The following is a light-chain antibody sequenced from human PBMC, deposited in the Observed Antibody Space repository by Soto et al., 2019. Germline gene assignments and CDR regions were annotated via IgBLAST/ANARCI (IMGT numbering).Light chain of an antibody. CDR1: QSVSNN. J-gene: IGKJ1*01. CDR3: QHTLKWPPT. Sequence: EIVLTQSPGTLSLSPGERATLSCRASQSVSNNYLAWYQQKPGQAPRLLIYGASNRAAGIPARFSGSGSATEFTLTISSLQSEDFALYYCQHTLKWPPTFGQGTRVEI. CDR2: GAS. V-gene: IGKV3-15*01.